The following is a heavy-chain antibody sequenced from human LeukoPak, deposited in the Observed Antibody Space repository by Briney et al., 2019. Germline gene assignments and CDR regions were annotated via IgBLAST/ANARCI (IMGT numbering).Heavy chain of an antibody. CDR1: GFTFSSYE. J-gene: IGHJ4*02. CDR3: ARGQRSGRLDY. D-gene: IGHD3-3*01. V-gene: IGHV3-48*03. Sequence: GGSLRLSCAASGFTFSSYEMNWVRQAPGKGLEWVSYISSSGSTIYYADSVKGRFTISRDNAKNSLYLQMNSLRAEDTAVYYCARGQRSGRLDYWGQGTLVTVSS. CDR2: ISSSGSTI.